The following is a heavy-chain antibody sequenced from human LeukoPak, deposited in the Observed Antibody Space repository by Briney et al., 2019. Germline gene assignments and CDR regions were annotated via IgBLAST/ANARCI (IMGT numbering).Heavy chain of an antibody. Sequence: SETLSLTCAVSGDSITSDKWWTLVRQPPGKGLEWIGEIHHSKSSNYYPSLKSRVTISGDNSKNQFYLELRSVPAADTAVYYCARVGRYCSSTSCYTGSEWFDPWGQGTLVTVSS. J-gene: IGHJ5*02. CDR2: IHHSKSS. V-gene: IGHV4-4*02. CDR1: GDSITSDKW. D-gene: IGHD2-2*02. CDR3: ARVGRYCSSTSCYTGSEWFDP.